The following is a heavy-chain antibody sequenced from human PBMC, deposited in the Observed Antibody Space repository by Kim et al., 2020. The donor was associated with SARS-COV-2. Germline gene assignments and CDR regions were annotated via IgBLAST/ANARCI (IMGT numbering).Heavy chain of an antibody. CDR3: ARDSNSWYSYGMDV. Sequence: YAESVKGRFTIPRDNGTNSLYLKMNSLRDEDTAVYYCARDSNSWYSYGMDVWGQGTTVTVSS. D-gene: IGHD6-13*01. J-gene: IGHJ6*02. V-gene: IGHV3-48*02.